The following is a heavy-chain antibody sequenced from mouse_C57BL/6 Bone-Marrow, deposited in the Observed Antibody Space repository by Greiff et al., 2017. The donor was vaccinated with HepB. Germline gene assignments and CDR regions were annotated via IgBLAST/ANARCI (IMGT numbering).Heavy chain of an antibody. CDR1: GFTFSDYG. V-gene: IGHV5-17*01. CDR3: ARDGLDYYGRVMDY. J-gene: IGHJ4*01. Sequence: EVHLVESGGGLVKPGGSLKLSCAASGFTFSDYGMHWVRQAPEKGLEWVAYISSGRSTIYYADTVKGRFTISRDNAKNTLFLQMTSLRSEDTAMYYCARDGLDYYGRVMDYWGQGTAVTVSS. D-gene: IGHD1-1*01. CDR2: ISSGRSTI.